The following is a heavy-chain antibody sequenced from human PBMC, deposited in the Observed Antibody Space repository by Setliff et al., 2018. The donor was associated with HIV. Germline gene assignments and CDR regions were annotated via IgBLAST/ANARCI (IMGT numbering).Heavy chain of an antibody. CDR1: GDSISTDY. D-gene: IGHD6-19*01. CDR3: ARSSRIGVAGEFEY. V-gene: IGHV4-4*08. Sequence: SETLSLTCTVSGDSISTDYWTWIRQPPGKGLEWIGRIYTSGSVNYNPSLNSRVTISVDTSKNQFSLKVNSVTAADTAVYYCARSSRIGVAGEFEYWGQGTLVTVSS. CDR2: IYTSGSV. J-gene: IGHJ4*02.